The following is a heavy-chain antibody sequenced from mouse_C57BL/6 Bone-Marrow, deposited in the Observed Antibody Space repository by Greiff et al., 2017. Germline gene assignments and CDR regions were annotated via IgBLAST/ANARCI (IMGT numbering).Heavy chain of an antibody. CDR3: AREGYYGSSAWFAY. J-gene: IGHJ3*01. CDR2: IDPNSGGT. Sequence: VQLQQPGAELVKPGASVKLSCKASGYTFTSYWMHWVKQRPGRGLEWIGRIDPNSGGTKYNEKFKSKATLTVDKPSSTAYTQLSSLTSEDSAVYYCAREGYYGSSAWFAYWGQGTLVTVSA. CDR1: GYTFTSYW. D-gene: IGHD1-1*01. V-gene: IGHV1-72*01.